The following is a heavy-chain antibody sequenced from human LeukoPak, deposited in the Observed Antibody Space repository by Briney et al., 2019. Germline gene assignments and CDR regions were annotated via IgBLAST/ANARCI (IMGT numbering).Heavy chain of an antibody. CDR2: IFHSGST. CDR1: GYSISSGYY. D-gene: IGHD3-10*01. CDR3: ARASGSYGSGSYYYYGMDV. Sequence: SETLSLTCAVSGYSISSGYYWGWIRQPPGTGLEWIGSIFHSGSTYYNPSLKSRVNMSVDTSKNQISLKLSSVTDADTAVYYCARASGSYGSGSYYYYGMDVWGKGTTVTVSS. V-gene: IGHV4-38-2*01. J-gene: IGHJ6*04.